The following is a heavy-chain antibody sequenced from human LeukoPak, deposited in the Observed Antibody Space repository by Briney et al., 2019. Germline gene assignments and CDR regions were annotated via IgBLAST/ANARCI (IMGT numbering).Heavy chain of an antibody. CDR1: GFTFSSYE. D-gene: IGHD3-22*01. CDR2: ISSSGSTI. J-gene: IGHJ5*02. CDR3: ARDSNYYDSSGYYP. V-gene: IGHV3-48*03. Sequence: PGGSLRLSCAASGFTFSSYEMDWVRQAPGKGLEWGSYISSSGSTIYYADSVKGRFTISRDNAQNSLYLQMNSLRAEDTAVYYCARDSNYYDSSGYYPFGQGTLVTVSS.